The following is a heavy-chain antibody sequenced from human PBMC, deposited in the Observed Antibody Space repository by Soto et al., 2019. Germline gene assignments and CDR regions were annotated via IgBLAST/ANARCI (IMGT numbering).Heavy chain of an antibody. CDR2: IYYSGST. D-gene: IGHD3-10*01. Sequence: QVQLQESGPGLVKPSQTLSLTCTVSGGSISSGGYYWSWIRQHPGKGLEWIGYIYYSGSTYYNPSLKSRVTISVDTSKNQFSLKLSSVTAAATAVYYCARRLLWFGESPGAFDIWGQGTMVTVSS. J-gene: IGHJ3*02. CDR1: GGSISSGGYY. CDR3: ARRLLWFGESPGAFDI. V-gene: IGHV4-31*03.